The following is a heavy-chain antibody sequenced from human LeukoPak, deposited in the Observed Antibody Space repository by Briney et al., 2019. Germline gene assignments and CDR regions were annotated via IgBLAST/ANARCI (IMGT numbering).Heavy chain of an antibody. CDR3: ARIDRAVAGTIDY. V-gene: IGHV4-59*08. D-gene: IGHD6-19*01. CDR2: IYYSGST. J-gene: IGHJ4*02. CDR1: GGSISSYF. Sequence: PSETLSLTCTVSGGSISSYFWSWIRQPPGKGLEWIGYIYYSGSTNYNPSLKSRVTMSVDTSKNQFSLKLSSVTAADTAVYYCARIDRAVAGTIDYWGQRTLVTVSS.